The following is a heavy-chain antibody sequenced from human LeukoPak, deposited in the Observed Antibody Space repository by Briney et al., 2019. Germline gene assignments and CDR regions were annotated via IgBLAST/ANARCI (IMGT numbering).Heavy chain of an antibody. CDR3: ARDSVGSSSWPYNWFDP. V-gene: IGHV1-69*13. Sequence: GASVKVSCKASGYTFTSYGISWVRQAPGQGLEWMGGIIPIFGTANYAQKFQGRVTITADESTSTAYMELSSLRSEDTAVYYCARDSVGSSSWPYNWFDPWGQGTLVTVSS. D-gene: IGHD6-13*01. J-gene: IGHJ5*02. CDR2: IIPIFGTA. CDR1: GYTFTSYG.